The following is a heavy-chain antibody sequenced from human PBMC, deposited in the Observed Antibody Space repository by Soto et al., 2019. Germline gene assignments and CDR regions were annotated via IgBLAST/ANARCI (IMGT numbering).Heavy chain of an antibody. V-gene: IGHV4-39*01. J-gene: IGHJ5*02. D-gene: IGHD2-2*01. Sequence: SETVSLTCTVSGGSISSSSYYWGWIRQPPGKGLEWIGSIYYSGSTYYNPSLKSRVTISVDTSKNQFSLKLSSVTAADTAVYYCARQYIVVVPAGKYNWFDPWGQGTLVT. CDR3: ARQYIVVVPAGKYNWFDP. CDR1: GGSISSSSYY. CDR2: IYYSGST.